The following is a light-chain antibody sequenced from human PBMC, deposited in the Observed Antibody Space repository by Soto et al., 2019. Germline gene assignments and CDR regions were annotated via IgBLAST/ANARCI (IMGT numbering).Light chain of an antibody. V-gene: IGKV1-33*01. CDR1: QDISNY. CDR3: QQYDNLPLT. Sequence: DIQMTQSPSSLSASVGDRVTITCQASQDISNYLNWYQQKPGKAPKLLIYDASNLETEVPSRFSGSGSGTDFTFTISSQQPEDIATYYCQQYDNLPLTFGGGTKVEIK. J-gene: IGKJ4*01. CDR2: DAS.